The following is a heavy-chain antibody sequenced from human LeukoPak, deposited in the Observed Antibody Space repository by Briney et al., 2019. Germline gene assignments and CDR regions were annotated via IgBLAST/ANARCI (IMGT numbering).Heavy chain of an antibody. CDR2: IYYSGST. Sequence: SETLSLTCTVSGGSISSYYWGWIRQPPGKGLEWIGSIYYSGSTYYNPSLKSRVTISVDTSKNQFSLKLSSVTAADTAVYYCARLTRLSLRWFDPWGQGTLVTVSS. CDR3: ARLTRLSLRWFDP. D-gene: IGHD1-14*01. CDR1: GGSISSYY. J-gene: IGHJ5*02. V-gene: IGHV4-39*07.